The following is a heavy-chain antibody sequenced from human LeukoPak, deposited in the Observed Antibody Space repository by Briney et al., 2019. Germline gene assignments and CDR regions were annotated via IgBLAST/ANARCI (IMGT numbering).Heavy chain of an antibody. V-gene: IGHV1-69*04. CDR2: IIPILGIA. CDR3: ARDTAMDSDY. D-gene: IGHD5-18*01. Sequence: SLKVSCKASGGTFSSYAISWVRQAPGQGLEWMGRIIPILGIANYAQKFQGRVTITADKSTSTAYMELSSLRSEDTAVYYCARDTAMDSDYWGQGTLVTVSS. CDR1: GGTFSSYA. J-gene: IGHJ4*02.